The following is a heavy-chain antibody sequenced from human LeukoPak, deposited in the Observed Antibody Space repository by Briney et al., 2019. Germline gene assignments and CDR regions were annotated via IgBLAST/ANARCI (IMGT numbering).Heavy chain of an antibody. J-gene: IGHJ4*02. Sequence: GGSLRLSCAASGFTFSSYAMSWVRQAPGKGLEWVSAISGSGGSTYYADSVKGRFTISRDNSKNTLYLQMNSLRAEDTAVYYCAKGSFDRSSSWYGAYFDYWGQGTLVTVSS. D-gene: IGHD6-13*01. CDR3: AKGSFDRSSSWYGAYFDY. CDR1: GFTFSSYA. CDR2: ISGSGGST. V-gene: IGHV3-23*01.